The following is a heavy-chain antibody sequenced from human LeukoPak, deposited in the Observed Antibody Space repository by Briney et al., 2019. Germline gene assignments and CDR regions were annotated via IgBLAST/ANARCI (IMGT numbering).Heavy chain of an antibody. CDR2: ISGIGYTT. CDR1: GFTFSNYA. Sequence: GGSLRLSCAAPGFTFSNYAMSWVRQAPGKGLEWVSGISGIGYTTYYADSVKGRFTISRDNSKNTLYLQMNSLRAEDTAVYYCAKDRGYGFDYWGQGTLVTVSS. CDR3: AKDRGYGFDY. V-gene: IGHV3-23*01. J-gene: IGHJ4*02. D-gene: IGHD3-10*01.